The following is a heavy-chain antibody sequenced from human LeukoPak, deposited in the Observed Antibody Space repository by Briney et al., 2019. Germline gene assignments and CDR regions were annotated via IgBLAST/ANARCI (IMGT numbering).Heavy chain of an antibody. V-gene: IGHV3-21*01. CDR1: GFTFSSYS. Sequence: PGGSLRLSCAASGFTFSSYSMNLVRQAPGKGLEWVSSISSSSSYIYYADSVKGRFAISRDNAKNSLYLQMNSLRAEDTAVYYCARERGNWFDPWGQGTLVTVSS. CDR3: ARERGNWFDP. CDR2: ISSSSSYI. J-gene: IGHJ5*02.